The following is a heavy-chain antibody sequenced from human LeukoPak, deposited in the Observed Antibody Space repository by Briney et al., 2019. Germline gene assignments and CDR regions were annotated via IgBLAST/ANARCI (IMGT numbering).Heavy chain of an antibody. CDR1: GFTFSNSW. D-gene: IGHD6-19*01. CDR3: ARAGGTSSGWYRGFNY. CDR2: INQDGSEK. J-gene: IGHJ4*02. V-gene: IGHV3-7*01. Sequence: QPGGSLRLSCAASGFTFSNSWMTWVRQAPGKGLQWVANINQDGSEKYFVDSVKGRFTISRDNAKNSLYLQMNSLRAEDTAVYYCARAGGTSSGWYRGFNYWGQGTLVTVSS.